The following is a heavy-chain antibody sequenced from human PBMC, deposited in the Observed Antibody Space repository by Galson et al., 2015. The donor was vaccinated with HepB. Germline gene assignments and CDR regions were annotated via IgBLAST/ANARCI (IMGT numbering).Heavy chain of an antibody. J-gene: IGHJ3*02. CDR2: INSDGSST. CDR3: ARDHGVERTSDAFDI. Sequence: SLRLSCAASGFTFSSYWMHWVRQAPGKGLVWVSRINSDGSSTSYADSVKGRFTVSRDNAKNTLYLQMNSLRAEDTAVYYCARDHGVERTSDAFDIWGQGTMVTVSS. CDR1: GFTFSSYW. V-gene: IGHV3-74*01. D-gene: IGHD1-1*01.